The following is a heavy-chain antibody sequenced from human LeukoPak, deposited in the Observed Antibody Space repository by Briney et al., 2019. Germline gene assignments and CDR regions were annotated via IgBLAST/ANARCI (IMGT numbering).Heavy chain of an antibody. D-gene: IGHD5-18*01. CDR1: GFTFSDYW. CDR2: INQDGSLK. J-gene: IGHJ4*02. Sequence: GGSLRLSCAASGFTFSDYWMSWVRQAPGKGLEWVANINQDGSLKYYVDSVKGRFTISRDDAKNSLYLQMNSLRAEDTAVYSCARDLKTGYTYGYPLDYWGQGILVTVSS. CDR3: ARDLKTGYTYGYPLDY. V-gene: IGHV3-7*01.